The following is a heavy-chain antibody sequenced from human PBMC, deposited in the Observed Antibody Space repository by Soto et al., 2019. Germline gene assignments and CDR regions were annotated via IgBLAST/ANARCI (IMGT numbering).Heavy chain of an antibody. Sequence: GGSLRRSCAASGFTFSSYAMSWVRQAPGKGLEWVSAISYSGGATYYADSVEGRFTISRDNSKSTLYLQMNSLRAEDTAVYYCAKDARSGWYGVGDNWGQGTLVTVSS. CDR2: ISYSGGAT. CDR3: AKDARSGWYGVGDN. J-gene: IGHJ4*02. V-gene: IGHV3-23*01. D-gene: IGHD6-19*01. CDR1: GFTFSSYA.